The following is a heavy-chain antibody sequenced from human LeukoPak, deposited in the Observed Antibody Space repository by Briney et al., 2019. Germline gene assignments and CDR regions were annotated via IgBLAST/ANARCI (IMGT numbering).Heavy chain of an antibody. CDR3: ARSAGRVYYYDSSGYYPDY. V-gene: IGHV3-33*08. CDR2: IWYDGSNK. CDR1: GFTFSSYS. D-gene: IGHD3-22*01. Sequence: GGSLRLSCAASGFTFSSYSMNWVRQAPGKGLEWVAVIWYDGSNKYYADSVKGRFTISRDNSKNTLYLQMNSLRAEDTAVYYCARSAGRVYYYDSSGYYPDYWGQGTLVTVSS. J-gene: IGHJ4*02.